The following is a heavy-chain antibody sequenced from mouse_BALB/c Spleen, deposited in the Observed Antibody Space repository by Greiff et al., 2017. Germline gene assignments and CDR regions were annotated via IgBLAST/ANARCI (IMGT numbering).Heavy chain of an antibody. CDR1: GYAFTNYL. D-gene: IGHD1-2*01. V-gene: IGHV1-54*01. J-gene: IGHJ4*01. Sequence: VQLQQSGAELVRPGTSVKVSCKASGYAFTNYLIEWVKQRPGQGLEWIGVINPGSGGTNYNEKFKGKATLTADKSSSTAYMQLSSLTSDDSAVYFCARDALLRPGAMDYWGQGTSVTVSS. CDR2: INPGSGGT. CDR3: ARDALLRPGAMDY.